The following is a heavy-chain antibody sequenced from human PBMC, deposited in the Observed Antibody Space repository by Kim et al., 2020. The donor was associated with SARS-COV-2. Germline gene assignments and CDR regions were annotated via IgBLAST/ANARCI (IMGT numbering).Heavy chain of an antibody. CDR1: GGSISSYH. CDR3: ATGPHSSFWYAHDY. V-gene: IGHV4-59*01. D-gene: IGHD6-13*01. CDR2: IYYSGST. J-gene: IGHJ4*02. Sequence: SETLSLTCTVSGGSISSYHWSWIRQPPGKGLEWIGNIYYSGSTDYNPSLKSRVTMSVDTSKNQFSLKLSSVTAADTAVYYCATGPHSSFWYAHDYWGRGTLVTVSS.